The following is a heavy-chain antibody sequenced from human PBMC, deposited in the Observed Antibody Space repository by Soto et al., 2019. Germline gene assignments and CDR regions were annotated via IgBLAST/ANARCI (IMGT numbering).Heavy chain of an antibody. D-gene: IGHD3-10*01. CDR2: ISSSSSII. Sequence: LKPSIATSGFTFCTYSMNCVRHAPGKIMEWVSYISSSSSIIYYADSVKGRFTISRDNAKNSLYLHMNSLRDQDTAAYYCARAKPRRWFKYYYDGMEVWRQGTKVTV. CDR1: GFTFCTYS. CDR3: ARAKPRRWFKYYYDGMEV. J-gene: IGHJ6*01. V-gene: IGHV3-48*02.